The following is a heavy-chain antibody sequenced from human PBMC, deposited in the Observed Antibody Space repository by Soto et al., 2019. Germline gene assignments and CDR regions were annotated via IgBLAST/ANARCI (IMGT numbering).Heavy chain of an antibody. CDR3: ARSSRRTTVTTYGY. CDR2: MNPNSGNT. J-gene: IGHJ4*02. D-gene: IGHD4-17*01. CDR1: GYTLTSYD. Sequence: GASVKVSCKASGYTLTSYDINWVRQATGQGLEWMGWMNPNSGNTGYAQKFQGRVTMTRNTSISTAYMELSSLRSEDTAVYYCARSSRRTTVTTYGYCGQGTLVTVSS. V-gene: IGHV1-8*01.